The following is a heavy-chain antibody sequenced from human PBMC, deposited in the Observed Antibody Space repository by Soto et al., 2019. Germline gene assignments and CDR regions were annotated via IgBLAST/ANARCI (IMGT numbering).Heavy chain of an antibody. CDR2: ISSSSSYI. CDR3: ARASAQIAEAGTSWFDT. D-gene: IGHD6-13*01. Sequence: PGVSLRLSCAASGFTFSSYSMNWVRQAPGKGLEWVSSISSSSSYIYYADSVKGRFTISRDNAKNSLYLQMNSLRAEDTAVYYCARASAQIAEAGTSWFDTWGQGTRVTVS. V-gene: IGHV3-21*01. CDR1: GFTFSSYS. J-gene: IGHJ5*02.